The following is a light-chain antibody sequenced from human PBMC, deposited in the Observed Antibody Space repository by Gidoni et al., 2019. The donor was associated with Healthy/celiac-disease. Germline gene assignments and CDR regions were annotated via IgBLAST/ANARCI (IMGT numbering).Light chain of an antibody. CDR1: QSISSY. V-gene: IGKV1-39*01. Sequence: IQMTQSPSSLSASVGDRVTITCRASQSISSYLNWYQQKPGKAPKLLIYAASSLQSGVPSRFSGSGPGTDFTLTISSLQPEDFATYYCQQSYSTPLTFGGGTKVEIK. CDR3: QQSYSTPLT. CDR2: AAS. J-gene: IGKJ4*01.